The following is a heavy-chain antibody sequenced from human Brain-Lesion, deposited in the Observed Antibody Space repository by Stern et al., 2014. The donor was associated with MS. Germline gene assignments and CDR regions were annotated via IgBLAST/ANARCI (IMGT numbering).Heavy chain of an antibody. D-gene: IGHD2-2*01. CDR1: GGSISSGGYY. CDR3: ARGRVVPGFQYYATDV. V-gene: IGHV4-61*02. J-gene: IGHJ6*02. CDR2: IFNSRST. Sequence: MQLVESGPGLVKPSQTLSLSCTVSGGSISSGGYYWSWIRQPAGKGLEWIGRIFNSRSTSYNPSLKSRVTISIDTSKNQFSLRLNSMTAADTAVYYCARGRVVPGFQYYATDVWGQGTTVIVSS.